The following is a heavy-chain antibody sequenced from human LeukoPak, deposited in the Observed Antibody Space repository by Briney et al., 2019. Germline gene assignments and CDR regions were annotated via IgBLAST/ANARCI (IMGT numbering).Heavy chain of an antibody. V-gene: IGHV1-18*01. Sequence: GSSVKVSCKASGYTFTSYGISWVRQAPGQGLEWMGWISAYNGNTNYAQKLQGRVTMTTDTSTSTAYMELRSLRSDDTAVYYCARDSGPMVRGVIWWFDPWGQGTLVTVSS. J-gene: IGHJ5*02. CDR2: ISAYNGNT. CDR3: ARDSGPMVRGVIWWFDP. CDR1: GYTFTSYG. D-gene: IGHD3-10*01.